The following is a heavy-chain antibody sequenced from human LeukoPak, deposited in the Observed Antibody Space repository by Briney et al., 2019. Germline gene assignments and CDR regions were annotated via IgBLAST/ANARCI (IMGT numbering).Heavy chain of an antibody. V-gene: IGHV3-11*04. J-gene: IGHJ4*02. CDR3: ARVNGLAAAGPFDG. Sequence: GGSLRLSCAASGFTFSDYYMNWIRQAPGKGLEWVSYISSSGSTIYYADSVKGRFTISRDNAKNSQYLQMNSLRAEDTAVYYCARVNGLAAAGPFDGWGQGTLVTAS. CDR2: ISSSGSTI. D-gene: IGHD6-13*01. CDR1: GFTFSDYY.